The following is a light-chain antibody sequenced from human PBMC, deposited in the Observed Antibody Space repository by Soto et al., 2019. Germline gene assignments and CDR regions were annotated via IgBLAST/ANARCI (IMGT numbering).Light chain of an antibody. Sequence: DIPMTQSPSTLSASVGDRVTITCRASQSISRWLAWYQQKPGKAPILIYKASSLQSGVPSRFSGSGSGTEFTLTISSLQPDDFATYYCQQYNSYPTFGQGTKVEIK. J-gene: IGKJ1*01. V-gene: IGKV1-5*03. CDR2: KAS. CDR1: QSISRW. CDR3: QQYNSYPT.